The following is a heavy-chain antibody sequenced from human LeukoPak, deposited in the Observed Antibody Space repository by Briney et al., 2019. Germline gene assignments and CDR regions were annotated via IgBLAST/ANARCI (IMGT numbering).Heavy chain of an antibody. Sequence: GGSLRLSCAASGFTFSSYGMHWVRQAPGKGLEWVAVISYDGSNKYYADSVKGRFTISRDNSKNTLYLQMNSLRAEDTAVYYCAKASSGSYERPVDYWGQGTLVTVSS. V-gene: IGHV3-30*18. CDR2: ISYDGSNK. CDR3: AKASSGSYERPVDY. D-gene: IGHD6-19*01. J-gene: IGHJ4*02. CDR1: GFTFSSYG.